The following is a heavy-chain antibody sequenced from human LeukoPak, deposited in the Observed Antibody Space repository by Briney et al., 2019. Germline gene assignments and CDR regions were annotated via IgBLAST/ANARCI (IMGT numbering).Heavy chain of an antibody. Sequence: PVKVSCKASGGTFSSYAISWVRQAPGQGLEWMGGIIPIFGTANYAQKFQGRVTITTDESTSTAYMELSSLRSEDTAVYYCARADYYDSSSYYYSAFDIWGQGTMVTVSS. CDR1: GGTFSSYA. D-gene: IGHD3-22*01. CDR3: ARADYYDSSSYYYSAFDI. CDR2: IIPIFGTA. V-gene: IGHV1-69*05. J-gene: IGHJ3*02.